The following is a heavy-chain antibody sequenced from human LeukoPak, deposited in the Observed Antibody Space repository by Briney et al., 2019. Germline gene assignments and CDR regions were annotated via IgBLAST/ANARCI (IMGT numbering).Heavy chain of an antibody. V-gene: IGHV1-2*02. Sequence: ASVKVSCKASGYTFTCYYMHWVRQAPGQGLEWMGWINPNSGGTNYAQKFQGRVTMTRDKSISTAYMELSRLRSDDTAVYYCARDDSSGCVYYWGQGALVTVSS. CDR3: ARDDSSGCVYY. J-gene: IGHJ4*02. D-gene: IGHD6-19*01. CDR1: GYTFTCYY. CDR2: INPNSGGT.